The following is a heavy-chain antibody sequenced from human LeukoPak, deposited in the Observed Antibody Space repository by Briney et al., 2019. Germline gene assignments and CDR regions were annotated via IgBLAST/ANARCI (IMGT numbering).Heavy chain of an antibody. Sequence: GGSLRLSCTASGFTFGDYAMSWFRQAPGKGLEWVGFIRSKAYGGTTEYAASVKGRFTISRDDSKSIAYLQMNSLKTEDTAVYYCTRDRVVPAAIACYYYYMDVWGKGTTVTVSS. D-gene: IGHD2-2*02. CDR3: TRDRVVPAAIACYYYYMDV. V-gene: IGHV3-49*03. CDR1: GFTFGDYA. J-gene: IGHJ6*03. CDR2: IRSKAYGGTT.